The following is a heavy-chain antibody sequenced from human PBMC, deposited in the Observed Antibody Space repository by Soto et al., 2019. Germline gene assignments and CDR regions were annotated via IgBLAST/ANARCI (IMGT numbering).Heavy chain of an antibody. CDR2: LSYDGTYK. CDR3: AKEQAQDGPGYFYGMDV. CDR1: GFTFSIFG. D-gene: IGHD2-15*01. V-gene: IGHV3-30*18. J-gene: IGHJ6*02. Sequence: QEHLVQSGGGVVQPGGSLRLSCDASGFTFSIFGMHWVRQAPGKGLEWVAVLSYDGTYKYYADSGKGRFTTSRDNSKNMLWLQMNSLRPDDTAVYYCAKEQAQDGPGYFYGMDVWGQGTAVTV.